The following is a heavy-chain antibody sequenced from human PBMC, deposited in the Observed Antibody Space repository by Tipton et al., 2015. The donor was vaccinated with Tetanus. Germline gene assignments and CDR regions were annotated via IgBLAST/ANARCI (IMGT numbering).Heavy chain of an antibody. D-gene: IGHD3-3*01. CDR3: ARANYNFPKKGPFDS. Sequence: TLSLTCTVSGGSVRSGDYQWNWIRQPPGKGLEWLAYVSYSGSTNSNYALKSRITISRDTSKNQISLKLTSVTAVDTAVYYCARANYNFPKKGPFDSWGQGTLVIVSS. CDR1: GGSVRSGDYQ. V-gene: IGHV4-61*08. CDR2: VSYSGST. J-gene: IGHJ4*02.